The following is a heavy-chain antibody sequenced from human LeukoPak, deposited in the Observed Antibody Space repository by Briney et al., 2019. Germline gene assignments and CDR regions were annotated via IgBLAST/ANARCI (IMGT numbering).Heavy chain of an antibody. J-gene: IGHJ4*02. Sequence: GGSLRLSCAASGFTFSSYSMNWVRQAPGKGLEWVSSISSSSSYIYYADSVKGRFTISRDSAKNSLYLQMNSLRAEDTAVYYCARSIAAAGLDYWGQGTLVTVSS. D-gene: IGHD6-13*01. V-gene: IGHV3-21*01. CDR2: ISSSSSYI. CDR1: GFTFSSYS. CDR3: ARSIAAAGLDY.